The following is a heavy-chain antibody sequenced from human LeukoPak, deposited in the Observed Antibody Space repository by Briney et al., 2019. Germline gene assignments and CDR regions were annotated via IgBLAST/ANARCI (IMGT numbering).Heavy chain of an antibody. J-gene: IGHJ6*03. D-gene: IGHD3-10*01. Sequence: PGGSLRLSCAASGFTFSSYAMSWVRRAPGKGLEWVSAISGSGGSTYYADSVKGRFTISRDNSKNTLYLQMNGLRAEDTAVYYCAKGDNGSGYYYMDVWGKGTTVTVSS. CDR3: AKGDNGSGYYYMDV. V-gene: IGHV3-23*01. CDR1: GFTFSSYA. CDR2: ISGSGGST.